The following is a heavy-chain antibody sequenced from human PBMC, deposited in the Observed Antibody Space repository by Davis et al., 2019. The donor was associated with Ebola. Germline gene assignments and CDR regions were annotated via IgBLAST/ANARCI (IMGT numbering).Heavy chain of an antibody. CDR3: ARDSGSYSKGYDY. CDR1: GASISSYY. Sequence: SETLSLTCTVSGASISSYYWSWIRQPPGKGLEWIGSIYHSGSTYYNPSLKSRVTISVDTSKNQFSLKLSSVTAADTAVYYCARDSGSYSKGYDYWGQGTLVTVSS. D-gene: IGHD1-26*01. J-gene: IGHJ4*02. CDR2: IYHSGST. V-gene: IGHV4-38-2*02.